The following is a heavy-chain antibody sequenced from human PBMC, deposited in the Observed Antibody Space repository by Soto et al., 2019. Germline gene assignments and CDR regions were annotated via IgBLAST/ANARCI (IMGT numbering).Heavy chain of an antibody. CDR1: GFTFSNYA. CDR3: ATGTGSYAQLDY. CDR2: ISASAFTT. J-gene: IGHJ4*02. V-gene: IGHV3-23*01. D-gene: IGHD3-16*01. Sequence: EVQLLESGGDLVQPGGSLRLSCAASGFTFSNYAISWVRQAPGKGLEWVSSISASAFTTYYADSVKGRFTISRDNSNNKVYLHMNSLRAEDTAVYIGATGTGSYAQLDYWGQGTVVTVSS.